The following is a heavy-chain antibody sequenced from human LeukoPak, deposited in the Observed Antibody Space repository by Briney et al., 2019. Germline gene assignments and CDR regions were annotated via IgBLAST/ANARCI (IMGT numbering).Heavy chain of an antibody. CDR1: GFPFSSHG. CDR3: ARGVRGSYSITGYFDY. D-gene: IGHD1-26*01. Sequence: GGSLRLSCAGSGFPFSSHGMNWVRQAPGKGLEWVSGISPGGGPTYYADSVKGRFTISRDNAKNSLYLQMNSLRAEDTAVYYCARGVRGSYSITGYFDYWGQGTLVTVSS. V-gene: IGHV3-21*01. J-gene: IGHJ4*02. CDR2: ISPGGGPT.